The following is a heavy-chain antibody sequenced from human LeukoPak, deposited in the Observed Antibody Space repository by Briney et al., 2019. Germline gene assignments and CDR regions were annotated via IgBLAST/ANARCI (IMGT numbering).Heavy chain of an antibody. V-gene: IGHV1-8*01. CDR2: MNPNSGNT. CDR3: ARVLFLGRSCSGGSCYSLGY. J-gene: IGHJ4*02. D-gene: IGHD2-15*01. CDR1: GYTFTSYD. Sequence: ASVKVSCKASGYTFTSYDINWVRQATGQGLEWMGWMNPNSGNTGYAQKFQGRVTMTRNTSISTAYMELSSLRSEDTAVYYCARVLFLGRSCSGGSCYSLGYWGQGTLVTVSS.